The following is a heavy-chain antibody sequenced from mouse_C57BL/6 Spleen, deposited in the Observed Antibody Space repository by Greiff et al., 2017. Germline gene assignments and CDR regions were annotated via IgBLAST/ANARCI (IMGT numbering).Heavy chain of an antibody. CDR1: GYSITSGYY. CDR3: ARDPAYGNYYAMDY. D-gene: IGHD1-1*01. Sequence: DVQLQESGPGLVKPSQSLSLTCSVTGYSITSGYYWNWIRQFPGNKLEWMGYISYDGSNNYNPTLKNRISITRDTSKNQFFLKLNSVTTEDTATYYCARDPAYGNYYAMDYWGQGTSVTVSS. J-gene: IGHJ4*01. CDR2: ISYDGSN. V-gene: IGHV3-6*01.